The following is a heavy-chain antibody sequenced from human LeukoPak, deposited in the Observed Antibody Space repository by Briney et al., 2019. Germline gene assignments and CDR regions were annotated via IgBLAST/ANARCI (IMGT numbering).Heavy chain of an antibody. J-gene: IGHJ3*02. CDR1: GGSISSGSYY. CDR2: IYTSGST. V-gene: IGHV4-61*02. D-gene: IGHD6-6*01. Sequence: PSETLSLTCTVSGGSISSGSYYWSWIRQPAGKGLEWIGRIYTSGSTNYNSSLKSRVTISVDTSKNQFSLKLSSVTAADTAVYYCASLQLAGAFDIWGQGTMVTVSS. CDR3: ASLQLAGAFDI.